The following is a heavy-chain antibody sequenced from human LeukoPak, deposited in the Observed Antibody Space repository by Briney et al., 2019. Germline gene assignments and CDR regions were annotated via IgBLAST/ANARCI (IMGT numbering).Heavy chain of an antibody. J-gene: IGHJ5*02. CDR3: ATTFPAIYYYDSSGYPYNWFDP. Sequence: SGPTLVKPPQTLTLTCTFSGFSLSTSGVGVGWIRQPPGKALEWLALIYWNDDKRYSPSLKSRLTITKDTSKNQVVLTMTNMDPVDTATYYCATTFPAIYYYDSSGYPYNWFDPWGQGTLVTVSS. CDR2: IYWNDDK. D-gene: IGHD3-22*01. CDR1: GFSLSTSGVG. V-gene: IGHV2-5*01.